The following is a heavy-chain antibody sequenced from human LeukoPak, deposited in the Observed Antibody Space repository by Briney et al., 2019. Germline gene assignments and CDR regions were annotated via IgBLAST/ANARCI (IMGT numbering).Heavy chain of an antibody. CDR2: IYYSGST. CDR1: GGSISSSSYY. D-gene: IGHD4-17*01. CDR3: ARDPTTVTKGFDI. J-gene: IGHJ3*02. Sequence: SETLSLTCTVSGGSISSSSYYWGWIRQPPGKGLEWIGSIYYSGSTYYNPSLKSRVTLSVDTSKNQFSLKLSSVTAADTAVYYCARDPTTVTKGFDIWGQGTMVTVSS. V-gene: IGHV4-39*07.